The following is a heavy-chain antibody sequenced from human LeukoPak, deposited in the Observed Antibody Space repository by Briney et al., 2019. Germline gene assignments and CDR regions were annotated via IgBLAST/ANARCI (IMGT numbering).Heavy chain of an antibody. Sequence: PGGSLRLSCAASGFTFSSYAMHWVRQAPGKGLEWVAVISYDGSNKYYADSVKGRFTISRDNSKNTLYLQMNSLRAEDTAVYYCASISSGFFDYWGQGTVVTVSS. CDR2: ISYDGSNK. V-gene: IGHV3-30-3*01. CDR3: ASISSGFFDY. J-gene: IGHJ4*02. D-gene: IGHD3-10*01. CDR1: GFTFSSYA.